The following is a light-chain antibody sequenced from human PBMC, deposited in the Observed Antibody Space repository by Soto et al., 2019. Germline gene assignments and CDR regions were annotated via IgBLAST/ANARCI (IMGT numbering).Light chain of an antibody. J-gene: IGKJ2*01. Sequence: EIVLTQSPGTLSLSPVERATLSCRASQSVNIAHLAWYQQRPGQTPRLLIYAASSRATGTPDRFSGGGTGTDFTLTISRLEPEDFAMYYCQHYGWSPQFGQGTKLEIK. V-gene: IGKV3-20*01. CDR3: QHYGWSPQ. CDR1: QSVNIAH. CDR2: AAS.